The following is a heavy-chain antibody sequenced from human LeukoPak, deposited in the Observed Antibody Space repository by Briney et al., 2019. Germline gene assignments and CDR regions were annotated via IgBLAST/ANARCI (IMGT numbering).Heavy chain of an antibody. Sequence: SETLSLTCAVSGGSLSSGGYSWSWIRQPPGKGLEWIGYIYHSGSTYYNPSLKSRVTISGDRPKNQFSLKLSSVTAADTAVYYCAGGRRGGGYDDPYYYGMDVWGKGTTVTVSS. J-gene: IGHJ6*04. CDR1: GGSLSSGGYS. CDR2: IYHSGST. D-gene: IGHD5-12*01. V-gene: IGHV4-30-2*01. CDR3: AGGRRGGGYDDPYYYGMDV.